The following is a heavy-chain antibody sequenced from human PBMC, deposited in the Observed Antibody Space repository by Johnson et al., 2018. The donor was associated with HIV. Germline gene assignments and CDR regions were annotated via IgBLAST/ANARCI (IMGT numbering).Heavy chain of an antibody. CDR1: GFTFSSYG. CDR3: AKDQLVGATYAAFDI. V-gene: IGHV3-30*02. Sequence: QVQLVESGGGLVQPGRSLRLSCAASGFTFSSYGMHWVRQAPGKGLEWVAFIRYDGSNKYYSDSVKGRFTISRDNSKNTLYLQMNSLRPEDTAVYYCAKDQLVGATYAAFDIWGQGTMVTVSS. D-gene: IGHD1-26*01. CDR2: IRYDGSNK. J-gene: IGHJ3*02.